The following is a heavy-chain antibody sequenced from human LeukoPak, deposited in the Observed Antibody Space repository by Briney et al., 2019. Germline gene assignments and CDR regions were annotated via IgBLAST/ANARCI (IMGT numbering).Heavy chain of an antibody. Sequence: PGGSLRLSCAASGFIFDVYAMHWVRQAPGKGLEWVSLISGDGGSTYYADSVKGRFTISRDNSKNSLYLQMNSLRTEDTALYYCAKASNCGGDGHFDYWGQGTLVTVSS. CDR1: GFIFDVYA. CDR2: ISGDGGST. J-gene: IGHJ4*02. V-gene: IGHV3-43*02. CDR3: AKASNCGGDGHFDY. D-gene: IGHD2-21*02.